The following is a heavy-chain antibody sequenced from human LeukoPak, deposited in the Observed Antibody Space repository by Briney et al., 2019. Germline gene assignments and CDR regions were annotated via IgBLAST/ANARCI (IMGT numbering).Heavy chain of an antibody. V-gene: IGHV3-30-3*01. D-gene: IGHD2-15*01. CDR3: ARDLVVVAATAYYGMDV. CDR2: ISHNGGNT. CDR1: GFTFSNSA. Sequence: GMSLKLSCAASGFTFSNSAMHWVRQAPGKGLEWVAVISHNGGNTYYADSVRGRFTISRDNAKNSLYLQMNSLRAEDTAVYYCARDLVVVAATAYYGMDVWGQGTTVTVPS. J-gene: IGHJ6*02.